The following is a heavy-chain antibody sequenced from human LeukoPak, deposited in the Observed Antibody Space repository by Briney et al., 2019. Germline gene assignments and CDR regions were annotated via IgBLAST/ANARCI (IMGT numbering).Heavy chain of an antibody. D-gene: IGHD1-26*01. V-gene: IGHV1-69*13. J-gene: IGHJ4*02. Sequence: ASVKVSCKASGGTFSSYAISWVRQAPGQGLEWMGGIIPIFGTANYAQKFQGRVTITADESTSTAYMELSSLRSEDTAVYYCARSYSGRYYRPDYWGQGTLVTVSS. CDR2: IIPIFGTA. CDR3: ARSYSGRYYRPDY. CDR1: GGTFSSYA.